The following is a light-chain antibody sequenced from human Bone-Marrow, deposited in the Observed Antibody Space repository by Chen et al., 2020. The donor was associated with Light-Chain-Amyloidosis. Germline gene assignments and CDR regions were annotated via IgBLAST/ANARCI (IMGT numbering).Light chain of an antibody. CDR3: QSADSSGTYEVI. V-gene: IGLV3-25*03. CDR1: DLPTKY. Sequence: SYALTQPPSVSVSPGQTARLTCSGDDLPTKYAYWYQQKPGQAPVLVIHRDTERPSGSSERFSGSSSGKTATLTISGVQAEDEADYHCQSADSSGTYEVIFGGGTKLTVL. CDR2: RDT. J-gene: IGLJ2*01.